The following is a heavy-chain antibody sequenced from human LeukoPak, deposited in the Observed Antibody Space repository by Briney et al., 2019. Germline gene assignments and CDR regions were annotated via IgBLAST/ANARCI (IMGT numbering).Heavy chain of an antibody. CDR3: ARGSCLGYCSRGDAFDI. D-gene: IGHD2-15*01. CDR1: GGSISSSSYY. J-gene: IGHJ3*02. V-gene: IGHV4-39*07. CDR2: IYYSGST. Sequence: SETLSLTCTVSGGSISSSSYYWGWIRQPPGKGLEWIGSIYYSGSTYYNPSLKSRVTISVDTSKNQFSLKLSSVTAADTAVYYCARGSCLGYCSRGDAFDIWGQGTMVTVSS.